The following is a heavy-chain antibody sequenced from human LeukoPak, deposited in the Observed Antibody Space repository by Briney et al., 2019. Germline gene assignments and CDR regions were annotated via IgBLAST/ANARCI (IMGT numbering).Heavy chain of an antibody. J-gene: IGHJ3*02. CDR1: GDSVSSKSVA. CDR3: ARGQFSAFDI. Sequence: SQTLSLTCAISGDSVSSKSVAWNWIRQSPSRGIEWLGRTYYRSNDYAVSVKSRITIDPDTSKNQFSLQLNSVTPEDTAVYYCARGQFSAFDIWGQGTMVIVSS. CDR2: TYYRSN. V-gene: IGHV6-1*01. D-gene: IGHD5-24*01.